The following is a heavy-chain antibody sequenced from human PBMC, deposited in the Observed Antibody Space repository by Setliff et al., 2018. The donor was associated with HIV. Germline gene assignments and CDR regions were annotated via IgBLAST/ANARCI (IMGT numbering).Heavy chain of an antibody. V-gene: IGHV4-31*03. CDR3: ARTSYEALGSSYSYCYYFHN. D-gene: IGHD3-22*01. CDR2: IYDSRIT. CDR1: GGSISSGGYY. Sequence: SETLSLTCNVSGGSISSGGYYWSWIRQHPGRGLEWIGYIYDSRITYYNPSIKSRVIISGVTSQNQFSLHLNSVTVADTAVYYCARTSYEALGSSYSYCYYFHNWGQGTLVTVSS. J-gene: IGHJ4*02.